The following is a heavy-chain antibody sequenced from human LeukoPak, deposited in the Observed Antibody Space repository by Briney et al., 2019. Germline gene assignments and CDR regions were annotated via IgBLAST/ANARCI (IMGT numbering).Heavy chain of an antibody. J-gene: IGHJ6*03. D-gene: IGHD2-2*01. CDR3: ARGLKYQLLLVGMDV. Sequence: GASVKVSCKASGGTFSSYAISWVRQASGQGLEWMGWINPNSGGTNYAQKFQGRVTMTRDTSISTAYMELSRLRSDDTAVYYCARGLKYQLLLVGMDVWGKGTTVTVSS. CDR2: INPNSGGT. CDR1: GGTFSSYA. V-gene: IGHV1-2*02.